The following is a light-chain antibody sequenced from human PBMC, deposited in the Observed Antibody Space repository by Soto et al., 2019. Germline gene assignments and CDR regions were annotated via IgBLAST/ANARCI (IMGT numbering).Light chain of an antibody. CDR2: DAS. V-gene: IGKV1-5*01. J-gene: IGKJ2*01. CDR1: QSINTW. CDR3: QQYDGH. Sequence: DIPMTQSPSTVSASVGDRVTITCRAGQSINTWLAWYQQKPGKAPRVLIYDASSLQSGVPSRFSGSGSGTEFTLTISSLEPDDFATYYCQQYDGHFGQGTKLEIK.